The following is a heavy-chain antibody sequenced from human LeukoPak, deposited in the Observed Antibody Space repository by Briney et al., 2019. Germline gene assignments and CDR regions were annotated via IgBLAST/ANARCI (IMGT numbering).Heavy chain of an antibody. J-gene: IGHJ3*02. V-gene: IGHV4-30-2*01. CDR2: IYHSGST. D-gene: IGHD2-2*01. CDR3: ARADIVVVPAASNIGAFDI. CDR1: GGSISSYY. Sequence: PSETLSLTCAVSGGSISSYYWSWIRQPPGKGLEWIGYIYHSGSTYYNPSLKSRVTISVDRSKNQFSLKLSSVTAADTAVYYCARADIVVVPAASNIGAFDIWGQGTMVTVSS.